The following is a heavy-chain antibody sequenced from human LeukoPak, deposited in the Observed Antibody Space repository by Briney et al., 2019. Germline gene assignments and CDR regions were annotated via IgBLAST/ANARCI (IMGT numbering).Heavy chain of an antibody. Sequence: GGSLRLSCAASGFTFSSYEMNWVRQALGKGLEWVSYISSSGSTIYYADSVKGRFTISRDNAKNSLYLQMNSLRAEDTAVYYCAGGRGDYVWGSYRYGEFDYWGQGALVTVSS. V-gene: IGHV3-48*03. D-gene: IGHD3-16*02. CDR1: GFTFSSYE. CDR2: ISSSGSTI. J-gene: IGHJ4*02. CDR3: AGGRGDYVWGSYRYGEFDY.